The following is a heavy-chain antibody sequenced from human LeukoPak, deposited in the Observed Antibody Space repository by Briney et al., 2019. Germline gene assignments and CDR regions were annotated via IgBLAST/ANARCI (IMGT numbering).Heavy chain of an antibody. V-gene: IGHV4-59*01. Sequence: PSETLSLTCTVSGGSISSYYWSWIRQPPGKGLEWIGYIYYSGSTNYNPSLKSRVTISADTSKNQFSLKLSSVTAADTAVYYCARGRKYYYDSSGYYPVFDPWGQGTLVTVSS. CDR2: IYYSGST. D-gene: IGHD3-22*01. CDR3: ARGRKYYYDSSGYYPVFDP. CDR1: GGSISSYY. J-gene: IGHJ5*02.